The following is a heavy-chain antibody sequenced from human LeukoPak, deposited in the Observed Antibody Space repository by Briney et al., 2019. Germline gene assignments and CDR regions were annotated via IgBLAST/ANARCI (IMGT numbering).Heavy chain of an antibody. CDR2: IYYSGST. Sequence: SETLSLTCTVSGGSISSSSYYWGWIRQPPGKGLEWIGSIYYSGSTYYNPSLKSRVTISVDTSKNQFSLKLSSVTAADTAVYYCARPAVAGTAPFDYWGQGTLVTVSS. CDR3: ARPAVAGTAPFDY. CDR1: GGSISSSSYY. V-gene: IGHV4-39*01. J-gene: IGHJ4*02. D-gene: IGHD6-19*01.